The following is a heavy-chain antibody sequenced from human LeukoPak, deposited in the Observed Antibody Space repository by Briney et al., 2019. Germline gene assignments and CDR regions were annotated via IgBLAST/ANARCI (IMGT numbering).Heavy chain of an antibody. CDR1: GFTFSSYE. J-gene: IGHJ6*02. V-gene: IGHV3-48*03. D-gene: IGHD4-17*01. Sequence: GGSLRLSCAASGFTFSSYEMNWVRQAPGKGLEWVSYISSSGSTIYYADSVEGQFTISRDNSKNTLYLQMNSLRAEDTAVYYCARDRVHYGDSGHSMDVWGQGTTVTVSS. CDR2: ISSSGSTI. CDR3: ARDRVHYGDSGHSMDV.